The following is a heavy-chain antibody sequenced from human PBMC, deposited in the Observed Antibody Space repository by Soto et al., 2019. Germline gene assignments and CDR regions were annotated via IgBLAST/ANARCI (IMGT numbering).Heavy chain of an antibody. D-gene: IGHD3-3*01. CDR1: GFTFSSYA. CDR3: ARDSRRFLEWLLGYYYYGMDV. CDR2: ISYDGSNK. Sequence: GGSLRLSCAASGFTFSSYAMHWVRQAPGKGLEWVAVISYDGSNKYYADSVKGRFTISRDNSKNTLYLQMNSLRAEDTAVYYCARDSRRFLEWLLGYYYYGMDVWGQGTTVTVSS. J-gene: IGHJ6*02. V-gene: IGHV3-30-3*01.